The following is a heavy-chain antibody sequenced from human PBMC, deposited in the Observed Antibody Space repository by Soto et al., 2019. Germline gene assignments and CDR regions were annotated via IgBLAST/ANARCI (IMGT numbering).Heavy chain of an antibody. J-gene: IGHJ4*02. CDR2: ISGSTTGI. Sequence: QVQLVESGGGLVKPGGSLRLSCAASGFTFRDYYMAWIRQAPGKGLEWISYISGSTTGIYYADSVKGRFTISSDNAETTLYLQLSGLRAEDTAVYYCARVAAVGIYYFDYWGQGTLVTVSS. V-gene: IGHV3-11*01. CDR3: ARVAAVGIYYFDY. CDR1: GFTFRDYY. D-gene: IGHD6-13*01.